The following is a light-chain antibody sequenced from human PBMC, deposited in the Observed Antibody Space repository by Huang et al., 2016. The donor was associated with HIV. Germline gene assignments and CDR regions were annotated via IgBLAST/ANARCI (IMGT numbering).Light chain of an antibody. CDR2: WAS. J-gene: IGKJ1*01. CDR1: QSLLYRSNNKIH. CDR3: QQYYTVPWT. V-gene: IGKV4-1*01. Sequence: DIVLTQSPHSLAVSLGERATINCKSSQSLLYRSNNKIHLVWYQQKPGQPPKLLMYWASTRESGVPDRFSASGSGTDFTLTISSLQAEDVAVYYCQQYYTVPWTFGQGTKVEI.